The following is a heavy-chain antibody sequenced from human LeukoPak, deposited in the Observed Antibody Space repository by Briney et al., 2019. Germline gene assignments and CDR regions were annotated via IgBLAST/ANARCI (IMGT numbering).Heavy chain of an antibody. CDR3: ARVGYCSGISCSHYYYYYYMDV. J-gene: IGHJ6*03. V-gene: IGHV1-18*01. CDR2: ISADNGDT. D-gene: IGHD2-15*01. CDR1: GYTFSSYG. Sequence: ASVKVSCKASGYTFSSYGISWVRQAPGQGLEWMGWISADNGDTNYAQNLQGRVTMTTDTSTTTAYMELRSLRSDDTAVYYCARVGYCSGISCSHYYYYYYMDVWGKGTTVTVSS.